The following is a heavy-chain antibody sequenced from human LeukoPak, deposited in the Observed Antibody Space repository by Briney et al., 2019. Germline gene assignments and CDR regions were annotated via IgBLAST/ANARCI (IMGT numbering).Heavy chain of an antibody. D-gene: IGHD3-10*01. Sequence: ASVKVSCKASGYTFTSYGISWVRQAPGQGLEWMGWISAYNGNTNYAQKLQGRVTMTTDTSTSTAYMEPRSLRSDDTAVYYCARSPITMVRGVIRNWFDPWGQGTLVTVSS. V-gene: IGHV1-18*01. CDR1: GYTFTSYG. CDR2: ISAYNGNT. CDR3: ARSPITMVRGVIRNWFDP. J-gene: IGHJ5*02.